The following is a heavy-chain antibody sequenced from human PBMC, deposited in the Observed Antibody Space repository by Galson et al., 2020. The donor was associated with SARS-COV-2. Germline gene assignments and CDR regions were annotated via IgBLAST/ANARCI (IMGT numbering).Heavy chain of an antibody. CDR1: GGSIRSRSYY. CDR3: ARRGDTVAWFY. CDR2: VLSTGST. V-gene: IGHV4-39*01. Sequence: SETLSLTCSVSGGSIRSRSYYWGWIRQPPGKGREWIASVLSTGSTAYNPSLKGRVTISVDTSKNQLSLRVTSVTAADAAVYYCARRGDTVAWFYWGQGALVTVSS. D-gene: IGHD3-3*01. J-gene: IGHJ4*02.